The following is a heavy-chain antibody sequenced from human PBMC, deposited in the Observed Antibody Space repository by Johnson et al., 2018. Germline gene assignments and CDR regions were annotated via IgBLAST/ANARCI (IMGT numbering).Heavy chain of an antibody. V-gene: IGHV3-33*01. J-gene: IGHJ6*02. Sequence: VQLVESGGGVVQPGRSLRLSCAASGFTFSSYGMHWVRQAPGKGLEWVAVIWYDGSNKYYADSVKGRFTISRDNSKNTLYLQMNSLRAEDTAVYYCARDFGGPHIAAAGLDVWGQGTTVTVSS. D-gene: IGHD6-13*01. CDR3: ARDFGGPHIAAAGLDV. CDR1: GFTFSSYG. CDR2: IWYDGSNK.